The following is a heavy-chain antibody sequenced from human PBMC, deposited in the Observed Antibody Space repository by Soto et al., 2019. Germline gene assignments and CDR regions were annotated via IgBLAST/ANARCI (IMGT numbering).Heavy chain of an antibody. CDR2: ISAYNGNT. D-gene: IGHD5-12*01. Sequence: ASVKVSCKASGYTFTSYGIIWVRQATEQGLEWMGWISAYNGNTNYAQKLQGRVTMTTDTSTSTAYMELRSLRSDDTAVYYCARDIIVAGPYYYGMDVWGQGTTVTVSS. J-gene: IGHJ6*02. CDR1: GYTFTSYG. CDR3: ARDIIVAGPYYYGMDV. V-gene: IGHV1-18*01.